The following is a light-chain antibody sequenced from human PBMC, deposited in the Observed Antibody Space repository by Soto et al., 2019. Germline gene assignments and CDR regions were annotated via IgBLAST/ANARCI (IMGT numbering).Light chain of an antibody. CDR3: SSYTRRRTRV. J-gene: IGLJ1*01. CDR1: SSDVGAYDY. CDR2: DVY. Sequence: QYALTQPASVSGSPGQSITISCTGTSSDVGAYDYVSWYQQHPGEAPRLMIYDVYNRPSGISNRFSGSKSGNTASLTISGLQAGDEADYYCSSYTRRRTRVFGAGTKVTVL. V-gene: IGLV2-14*03.